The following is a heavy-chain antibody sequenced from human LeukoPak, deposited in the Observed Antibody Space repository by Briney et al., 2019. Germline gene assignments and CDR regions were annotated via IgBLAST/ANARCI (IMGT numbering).Heavy chain of an antibody. CDR3: ARQGRLFGTFDY. CDR2: IYYSGST. Sequence: SETLSLTCTVSGGSISSYYWSWIRQPPGKGLEWIGYIYYSGSTNYNPSLKSRVTISVDTSKNQFSLKLSSVTAADTAVYYCARQGRLFGTFDYWGQGTLVTVSS. V-gene: IGHV4-59*08. D-gene: IGHD3-10*02. J-gene: IGHJ4*02. CDR1: GGSISSYY.